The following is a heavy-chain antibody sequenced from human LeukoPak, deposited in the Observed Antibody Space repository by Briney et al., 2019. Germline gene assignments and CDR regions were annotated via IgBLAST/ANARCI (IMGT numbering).Heavy chain of an antibody. CDR3: AVVPAAIRGGFDY. Sequence: GGSLRLSCAASGFTFTSYSMDWVRQAPGKGLEWVSSISSSSFIYYADSVKGRFTISRDNAKNSLYLQMNSLRAEDTAVYYCAVVPAAIRGGFDYWGQGTLVTVSS. J-gene: IGHJ4*02. V-gene: IGHV3-21*01. D-gene: IGHD2-2*02. CDR2: ISSSSFI. CDR1: GFTFTSYS.